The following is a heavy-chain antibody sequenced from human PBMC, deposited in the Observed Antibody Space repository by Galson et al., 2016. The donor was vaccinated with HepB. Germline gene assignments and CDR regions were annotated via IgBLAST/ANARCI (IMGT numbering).Heavy chain of an antibody. D-gene: IGHD5-18*01. Sequence: SLRLSCAASGFAFTFYAMNWVRQTPGKGLEWVSSISGSGGRISYADSVKGRFTVSRDNSKNTLYLQMNSLRAEDTAVYYCTKGGDNYFDYWGQGTLVTVSS. J-gene: IGHJ4*02. CDR1: GFAFTFYA. CDR3: TKGGDNYFDY. CDR2: ISGSGGRI. V-gene: IGHV3-23*01.